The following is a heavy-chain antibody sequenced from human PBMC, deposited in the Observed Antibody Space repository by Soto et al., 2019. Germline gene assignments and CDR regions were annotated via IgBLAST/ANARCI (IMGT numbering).Heavy chain of an antibody. CDR1: GASITQYY. V-gene: IGHV4-59*08. CDR3: VRQGFGRLHGLVDV. D-gene: IGHD3-10*01. J-gene: IGHJ6*02. CDR2: VSSTGST. Sequence: SETLSLTCTVSGASITQYYWNWIRQSPGKGLEWIVSVSSTGSTVYNPSLTSRVTVSLDTSKNQFSLTLNSVTAADTAVYYCVRQGFGRLHGLVDVWGQGTTVTVSS.